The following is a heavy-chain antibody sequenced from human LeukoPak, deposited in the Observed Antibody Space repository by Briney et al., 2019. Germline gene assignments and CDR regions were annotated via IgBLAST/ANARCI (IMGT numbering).Heavy chain of an antibody. J-gene: IGHJ4*02. CDR1: GFTFSSYA. D-gene: IGHD3-10*01. Sequence: PGGSLRLSCAASGFTFSSYAMSWVRQAPGKGLEWVSAISGSGGSTYYADSVKGRFTISRDNSKNTLYLQMNSLRAEDTAVYYCAKMGSITMVRGDHNFDYWGQGTLVTVSS. CDR2: ISGSGGST. V-gene: IGHV3-23*01. CDR3: AKMGSITMVRGDHNFDY.